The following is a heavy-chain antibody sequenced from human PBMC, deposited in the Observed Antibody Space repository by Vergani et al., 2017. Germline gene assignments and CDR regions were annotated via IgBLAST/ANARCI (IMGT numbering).Heavy chain of an antibody. Sequence: QVQLQESGPGLVKPSQTLSLTCTVSGGSISSGSYYWSWIRQPAGKGLEWIGRIYTSGSTNYNPSLKSRVTISVDTSKNQFSLKLSSVTAADTAVYYCARRVTYMDVWGKGTTVTVSS. CDR2: IYTSGST. J-gene: IGHJ6*03. D-gene: IGHD4-11*01. CDR1: GGSISSGSYY. V-gene: IGHV4-61*02. CDR3: ARRVTYMDV.